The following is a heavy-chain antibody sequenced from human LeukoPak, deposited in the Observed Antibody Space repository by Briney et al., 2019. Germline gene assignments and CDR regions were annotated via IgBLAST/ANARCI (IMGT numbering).Heavy chain of an antibody. D-gene: IGHD3-16*01. V-gene: IGHV3-48*01. CDR2: ISSSSSTI. Sequence: GGSLRLSCAASGFTFSSYSMNWVRQAPGKGLEWVSYISSSSSTIYYADSVKGRFTISRDNAKNSLYLQMNSLRAEDTAVYYCARERGSGAITVSDYYYYGMDVWGQGTTVTVSS. CDR3: ARERGSGAITVSDYYYYGMDV. J-gene: IGHJ6*02. CDR1: GFTFSSYS.